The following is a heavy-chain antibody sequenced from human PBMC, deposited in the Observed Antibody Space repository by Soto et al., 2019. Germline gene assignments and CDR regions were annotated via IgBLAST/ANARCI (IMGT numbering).Heavy chain of an antibody. D-gene: IGHD4-17*01. J-gene: IGHJ6*02. CDR1: GGSISSSNW. Sequence: SETLSLTCAVSGGSISSSNWWSWVRQPPGKGLEWIGYIYDSGSTYYNPSLKSRVTISVDTSKNQFSLKLSSVTAADTAVYYCARDRAFYGDYYYGMDVWGQGTTVTVS. V-gene: IGHV4-4*02. CDR2: IYDSGST. CDR3: ARDRAFYGDYYYGMDV.